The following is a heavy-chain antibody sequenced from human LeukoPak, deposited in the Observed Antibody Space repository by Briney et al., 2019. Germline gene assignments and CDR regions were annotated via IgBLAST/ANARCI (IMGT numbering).Heavy chain of an antibody. CDR3: AREFGELYYFDY. D-gene: IGHD3-10*01. J-gene: IGHJ4*02. Sequence: AXXGFTFXSYXXNWVRQAPGKGLXWVSYISSSGSTIYYADSVKGRFTISRDNAKNSLYLQMNSLRAEDTAVYYCAREFGELYYFDYWGQGTLVTVSS. V-gene: IGHV3-48*03. CDR2: ISSSGSTI. CDR1: GFTFXSYX.